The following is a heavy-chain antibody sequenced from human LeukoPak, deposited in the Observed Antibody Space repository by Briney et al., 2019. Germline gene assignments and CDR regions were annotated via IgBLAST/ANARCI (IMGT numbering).Heavy chain of an antibody. D-gene: IGHD3-9*01. V-gene: IGHV3-23*01. CDR3: AKERWVDILTGYYNY. CDR2: ISGSGDST. Sequence: PGGSRRLACAAAGFTFSNFGMTWVRQAPGKGLEWVSSISGSGDSTYYADSLKGRFTISRDNSKNTLYLQMNSLRAEDTALYYCAKERWVDILTGYYNYWGQGILVTVSS. CDR1: GFTFSNFG. J-gene: IGHJ4*02.